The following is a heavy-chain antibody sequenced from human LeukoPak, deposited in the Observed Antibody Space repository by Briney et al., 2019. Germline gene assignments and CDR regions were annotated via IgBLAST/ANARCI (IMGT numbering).Heavy chain of an antibody. D-gene: IGHD5-18*01. CDR1: GFTFSNAW. CDR3: TTRGIQLWLYDY. Sequence: GGSLGLSCAASGFTFSNAWMSWVRQAPGKGLEWVGRIKSKTDGGTTDYAAPVKGRFTISRDDSKNTLYLQMNSLKTEDTAVYYCTTRGIQLWLYDYWGQGTLVTVSS. J-gene: IGHJ4*02. CDR2: IKSKTDGGTT. V-gene: IGHV3-15*01.